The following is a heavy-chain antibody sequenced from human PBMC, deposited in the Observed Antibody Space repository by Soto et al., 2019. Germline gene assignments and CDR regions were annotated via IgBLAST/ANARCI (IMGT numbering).Heavy chain of an antibody. D-gene: IGHD1-1*01. J-gene: IGHJ6*04. CDR2: MNPNSGNT. V-gene: IGHV1-8*01. Sequence: QVQLVQSGAEVKKPGASVKVSCKASGYTFTSYDINWVRQATGQGLEWMGWMNPNSGNTGYAQKFQGRAASIRNTSTNTDYMELSSLRFEETAVYYCARERYGRTSMDVWGKGTTVTVSS. CDR1: GYTFTSYD. CDR3: ARERYGRTSMDV.